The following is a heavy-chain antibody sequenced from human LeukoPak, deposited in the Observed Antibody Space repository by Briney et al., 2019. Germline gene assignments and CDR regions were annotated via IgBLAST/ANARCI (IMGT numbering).Heavy chain of an antibody. CDR1: GGSISSGGYY. CDR3: ARDLSRSSFDY. D-gene: IGHD1-26*01. Sequence: PSQTLSLTCTVSGGSISSGGYYWSWIRQHPGKGLEWIGYIYYSGSAYYNPSLKSRVTISVDTSKNQFSLKLSSVTAADTAMYYCARDLSRSSFDYWGQGTLVTVSS. CDR2: IYYSGSA. J-gene: IGHJ4*02. V-gene: IGHV4-31*03.